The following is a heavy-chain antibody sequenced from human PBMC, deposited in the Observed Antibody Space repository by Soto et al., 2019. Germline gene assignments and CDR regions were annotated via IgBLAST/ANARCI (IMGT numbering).Heavy chain of an antibody. Sequence: QPVGSLRLSGAASGFTFSSYAMSWVRQAPGKGLEWVSAISGSGGSTYYADSVKGRFTISRDNSKNTLYLQMNSLRAEDTAVYYCAKNVEPTTDDYYYGMDVWGQGTTVTVS. V-gene: IGHV3-23*01. CDR2: ISGSGGST. D-gene: IGHD1-1*01. CDR3: AKNVEPTTDDYYYGMDV. CDR1: GFTFSSYA. J-gene: IGHJ6*02.